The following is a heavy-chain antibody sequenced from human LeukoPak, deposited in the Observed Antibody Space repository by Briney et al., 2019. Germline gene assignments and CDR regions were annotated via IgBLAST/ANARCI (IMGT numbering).Heavy chain of an antibody. CDR1: GGSISSYY. J-gene: IGHJ4*02. CDR2: IYYSGST. V-gene: IGHV4-59*01. CDR3: ARGLDSSGYYFF. D-gene: IGHD3-22*01. Sequence: SETLSLTRTVSGGSISSYYWSWIRQPPGKGLEWIGYIYYSGSTNYNPSLKSRVTISVDTSKNQFSLKLSSVTAADTAVYYCARGLDSSGYYFFGGQGTLVTVSS.